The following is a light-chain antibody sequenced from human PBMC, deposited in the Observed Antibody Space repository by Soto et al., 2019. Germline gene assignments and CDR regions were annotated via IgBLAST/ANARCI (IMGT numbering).Light chain of an antibody. CDR2: GAS. J-gene: IGKJ1*01. Sequence: EIVMTQSPATLSVSPGERATLSCRASQSVSSNLAWYQQKPGQAPRLLIYGASTRATGIPARFSGSGSGTEFTLTISRLEPEDFALYYCQQYSSTFWTLGQGTKVEIK. CDR3: QQYSSTFWT. CDR1: QSVSSN. V-gene: IGKV3-15*01.